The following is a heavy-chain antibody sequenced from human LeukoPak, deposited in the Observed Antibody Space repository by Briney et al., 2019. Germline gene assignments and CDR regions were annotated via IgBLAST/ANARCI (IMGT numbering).Heavy chain of an antibody. J-gene: IGHJ4*02. CDR2: INSDGSRT. CDR1: GFTFSTYG. V-gene: IGHV3-74*01. CDR3: ARDLFVVLPTL. Sequence: GGSLRRSCAASGFTFSTYGMHWVRQAPGKGLVWVSRINSDGSRTNYADPVKGRFTISRDNAKNTLYLKMNSLRAEDTAVYYCARDLFVVLPTLWGQGTLVTVSS. D-gene: IGHD2-2*01.